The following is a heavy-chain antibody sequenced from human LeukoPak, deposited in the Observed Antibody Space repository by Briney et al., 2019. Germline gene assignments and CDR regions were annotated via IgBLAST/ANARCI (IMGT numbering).Heavy chain of an antibody. CDR2: ISSSSSYI. CDR1: GFTFSSYS. CDR3: ARGGPAAMGMSNFDY. D-gene: IGHD2-2*01. J-gene: IGHJ4*02. V-gene: IGHV3-21*01. Sequence: GGSLRLSCAASGFTFSSYSMNWVRQAPGKGLEWVSSISSSSSYIYYADSIEGRFTISRDNAKNSLYLQMNSLRAEDTAVYYCARGGPAAMGMSNFDYWGQGTLVTVSS.